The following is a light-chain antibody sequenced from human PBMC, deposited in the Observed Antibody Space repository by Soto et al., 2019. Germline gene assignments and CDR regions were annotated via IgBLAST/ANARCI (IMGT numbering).Light chain of an antibody. CDR1: QSVSSY. CDR2: DAS. Sequence: EIVLTQSPATLSLSPGERATLSCRASQSVSSYLAWYQQKPGQAPRLLIYDASNRATGIPARFSGSGSGTDFTLTISSLEPEDFAFYYCQQRKNWPLTFGGGTRVEI. V-gene: IGKV3-11*01. J-gene: IGKJ4*01. CDR3: QQRKNWPLT.